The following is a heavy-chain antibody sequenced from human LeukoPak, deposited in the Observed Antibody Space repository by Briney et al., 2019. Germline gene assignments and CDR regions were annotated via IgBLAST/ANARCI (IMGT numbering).Heavy chain of an antibody. J-gene: IGHJ4*02. CDR2: ISGGGGST. CDR1: RFTFSTYT. D-gene: IGHD2-15*01. V-gene: IGHV3-23*01. Sequence: PGGSLRLSCAASRFTFSTYTMNWVRQAPGKGLEWVSAISGGGGSTYSADSVKGRFTISRDNSKNTLSLQMNSLRVEDSAVYYCARQLGYCSDGNCYFDFWGQGALVTVSS. CDR3: ARQLGYCSDGNCYFDF.